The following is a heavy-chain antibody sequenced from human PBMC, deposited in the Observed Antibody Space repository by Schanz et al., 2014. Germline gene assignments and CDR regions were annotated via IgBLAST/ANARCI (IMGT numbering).Heavy chain of an antibody. J-gene: IGHJ4*02. D-gene: IGHD2-21*01. CDR3: ARDRLECGAECYSVEVFEI. V-gene: IGHV1-46*01. CDR1: GYTFTSYS. Sequence: QVQLVQSGAEVKKPGASVKVSCKASGYTFTSYSMHWVRQAPGQGLEWMGIINPTGGSTSYAQRFQGRVTVTRDTSTSTVYMELSSLRSEDTAVYYCARDRLECGAECYSVEVFEIWGQGTLVIVSS. CDR2: INPTGGST.